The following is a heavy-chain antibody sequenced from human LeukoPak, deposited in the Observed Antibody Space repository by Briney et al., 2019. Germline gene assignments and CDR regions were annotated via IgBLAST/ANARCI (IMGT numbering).Heavy chain of an antibody. Sequence: GGSLRLSCAASGFTFSSYAMHWVRQAPGKGLEWVAVISYDGRNKYYTDSVKGRFPISRDNSKNTLYLQMNSLRAEDTAVYYCARERISGLMEPSIKSRSSRGSYFDYWGQGTLVTVSS. D-gene: IGHD1-1*01. CDR3: ARERISGLMEPSIKSRSSRGSYFDY. V-gene: IGHV3-30*04. CDR1: GFTFSSYA. CDR2: ISYDGRNK. J-gene: IGHJ4*02.